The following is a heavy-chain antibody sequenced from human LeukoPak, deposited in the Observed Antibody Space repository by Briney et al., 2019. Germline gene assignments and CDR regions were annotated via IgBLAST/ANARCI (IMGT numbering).Heavy chain of an antibody. CDR3: ARSQTYYDFWSGYYTAQYYYYGMGV. V-gene: IGHV4-59*08. J-gene: IGHJ6*02. CDR1: GGSISSYY. D-gene: IGHD3-3*01. Sequence: SETLSLTCTVSGGSISSYYWSWIRQPPGKGLKWIGYIYYSGSTNYNPSHKSRVTISVDTSKNQFSLKLSSVTAADTAVYYCARSQTYYDFWSGYYTAQYYYYGMGVWGQGTTVTVSS. CDR2: IYYSGST.